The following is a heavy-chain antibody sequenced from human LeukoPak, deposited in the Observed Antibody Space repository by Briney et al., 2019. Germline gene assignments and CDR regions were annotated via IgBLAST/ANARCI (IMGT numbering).Heavy chain of an antibody. CDR1: GFTFSSYW. Sequence: GGSLRLSCAASGFTFSSYWMSWVRQAPGKGLEWVANINLDGTETYYIDSVKGRFAISRDNSKNTLYLQMNSLRAEDTAVYYCARDLMGIAYRGAFYYWGQGTLVTVSS. J-gene: IGHJ4*02. D-gene: IGHD6-13*01. V-gene: IGHV3-7*03. CDR3: ARDLMGIAYRGAFYY. CDR2: INLDGTET.